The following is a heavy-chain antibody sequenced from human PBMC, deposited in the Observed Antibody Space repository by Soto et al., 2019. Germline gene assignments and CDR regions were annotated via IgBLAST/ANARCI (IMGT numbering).Heavy chain of an antibody. V-gene: IGHV1-8*01. CDR2: MNPSGRNT. CDR1: GLAFPIDD. Sequence: QVQLVQSGAEVKKPGASVQVSCKASGLAFPIDDIIWVRQTIGQGLEFMGWMNPSGRNTGYAQKFQGRATFTWNTPTSTAYMDLSGLRSEDTAVYYCARYRTKVPVAFDVWGHGTMVTVSS. CDR3: ARYRTKVPVAFDV. D-gene: IGHD3-16*02. J-gene: IGHJ3*01.